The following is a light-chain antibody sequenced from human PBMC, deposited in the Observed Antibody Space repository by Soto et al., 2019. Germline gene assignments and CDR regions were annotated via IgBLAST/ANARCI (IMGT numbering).Light chain of an antibody. CDR1: QSVSNNY. CDR3: LQDYNYPLT. Sequence: EIVLTQSPGTLSLSPGERATLSCRASQSVSNNYLAWYQQKPGQAPRLLIYGASSRATGIPARFSGSGSGTDFTLTISSLQPEDFATYYCLQDYNYPLTFGGGTKVDIK. V-gene: IGKV3-20*01. CDR2: GAS. J-gene: IGKJ4*01.